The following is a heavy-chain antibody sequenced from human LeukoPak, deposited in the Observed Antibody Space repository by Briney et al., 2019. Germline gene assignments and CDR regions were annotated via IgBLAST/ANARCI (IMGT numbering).Heavy chain of an antibody. D-gene: IGHD5-12*01. CDR1: GFTFSTYW. J-gene: IGHJ4*02. CDR2: IKQDGSEK. Sequence: GGSLRLSCAASGFTFSTYWMTWARQAPGKGLEWVANIKQDGSEKYYVDSVKGRFTISRDNAMNSLYLQMNSLRAEDTAVYFCAKRRVVADKYFDYWGQGTLVAVSS. CDR3: AKRRVVADKYFDY. V-gene: IGHV3-7*01.